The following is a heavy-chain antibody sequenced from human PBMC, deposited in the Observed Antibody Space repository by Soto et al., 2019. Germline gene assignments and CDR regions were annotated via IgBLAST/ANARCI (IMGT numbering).Heavy chain of an antibody. V-gene: IGHV4-31*03. CDR1: GGSISSGGYY. J-gene: IGHJ5*02. D-gene: IGHD3-22*01. CDR2: IYYSGST. Sequence: SETLSLTCTVSGGSISSGGYYWSWIHQHPGKGLEWIGYIYYSGSTYYNPSLKSRVTISVDTSKNQFSLKLSSVTAADTAVYYCARTEYYYDSSGYSGIRWFAPWGQGTLVPVSS. CDR3: ARTEYYYDSSGYSGIRWFAP.